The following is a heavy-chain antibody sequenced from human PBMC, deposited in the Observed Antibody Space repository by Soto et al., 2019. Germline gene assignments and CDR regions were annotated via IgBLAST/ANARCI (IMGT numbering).Heavy chain of an antibody. CDR3: AHYRLARYCSSTSCYSHYFDY. D-gene: IGHD2-2*01. Sequence: QITLKESGPTLVKPTQTLTLTCTFSGFSLSTSGVGVGWIRQPPGKALEWLALIYWNGDTRYSPSLKSRLTLTKDTSKNQVVLTMTNMDPVDTATYYCAHYRLARYCSSTSCYSHYFDYWGQGTLVTVSS. CDR2: IYWNGDT. CDR1: GFSLSTSGVG. V-gene: IGHV2-5*01. J-gene: IGHJ4*02.